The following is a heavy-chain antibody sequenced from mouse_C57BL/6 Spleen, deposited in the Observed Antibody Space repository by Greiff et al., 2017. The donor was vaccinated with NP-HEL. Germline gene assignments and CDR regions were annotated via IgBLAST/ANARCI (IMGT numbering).Heavy chain of an antibody. V-gene: IGHV5-16*01. CDR2: INYDGSST. CDR1: GFTFSDYY. Sequence: EVKVVESEGGLVQPGSSMKLSCTASGFTFSDYYMAWVRQVPEKGLEWVANINYDGSSTYYLDSLKSRFIISRDNAKNILYLQMSSLKSEDTATYYCARVLGPGAMDYWGQGTSVTVSS. CDR3: ARVLGPGAMDY. J-gene: IGHJ4*01. D-gene: IGHD4-1*01.